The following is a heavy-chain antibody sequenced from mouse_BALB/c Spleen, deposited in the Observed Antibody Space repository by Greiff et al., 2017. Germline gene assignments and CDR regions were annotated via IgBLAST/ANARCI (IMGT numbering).Heavy chain of an antibody. CDR3: ARSYRDYAMDY. D-gene: IGHD2-12*01. CDR2: IDPANGNT. Sequence: EVQLQQSGAELVKPGASVKLSCTASGFNIKDTYMHWVKQRPEQGLEWIGRIDPANGNTKYDPKFQGKATITADTSSNTAYLQLSSLTSEDTAVYYCARSYRDYAMDYWGQGTSVTVSS. CDR1: GFNIKDTY. V-gene: IGHV14-3*02. J-gene: IGHJ4*01.